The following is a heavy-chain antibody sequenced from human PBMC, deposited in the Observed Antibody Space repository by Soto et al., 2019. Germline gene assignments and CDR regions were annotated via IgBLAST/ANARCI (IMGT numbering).Heavy chain of an antibody. CDR3: ARVRQQKHEHDY. CDR2: MNPDSGNT. J-gene: IGHJ4*02. Sequence: ASVKVSCKTSGYTFTTYDINWVLQATGQGLEWMGWMNPDSGNTGYLQKFQGRVTMTRDTSISTAYMELSSLTSEDTAVYYCARVRQQKHEHDYWGQGTLVTVSS. D-gene: IGHD6-13*01. V-gene: IGHV1-8*01. CDR1: GYTFTTYD.